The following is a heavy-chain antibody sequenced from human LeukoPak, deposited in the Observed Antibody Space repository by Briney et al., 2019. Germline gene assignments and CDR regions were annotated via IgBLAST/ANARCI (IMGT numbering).Heavy chain of an antibody. D-gene: IGHD6-6*01. V-gene: IGHV1-8*01. CDR2: MNPNSGNT. CDR3: ARGLNPIAARPDFDY. J-gene: IGHJ4*02. Sequence: GASVKVSCKASGYTFTSYDINWVRQATGQGLKWMGWMNPNSGNTGYAQKFQGRVTMTRNTSISTAYMELSSLRSEDTAVYYCARGLNPIAARPDFDYWGQGTLVTVSS. CDR1: GYTFTSYD.